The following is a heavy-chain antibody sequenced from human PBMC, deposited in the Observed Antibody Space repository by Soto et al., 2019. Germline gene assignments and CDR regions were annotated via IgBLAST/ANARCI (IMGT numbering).Heavy chain of an antibody. Sequence: HPGGSLRLSCAASGFTFSNYGFHWVRQAPGKGLEWVADIWYHGRNEYYADSVKGRSTISRDNSKNTVYLQLNSLRAEDTAVYYCATDAAVGRPNYCGQGTLVTVSS. CDR1: GFTFSNYG. CDR3: ATDAAVGRPNY. J-gene: IGHJ4*02. D-gene: IGHD1-26*01. CDR2: IWYHGRNE. V-gene: IGHV3-33*01.